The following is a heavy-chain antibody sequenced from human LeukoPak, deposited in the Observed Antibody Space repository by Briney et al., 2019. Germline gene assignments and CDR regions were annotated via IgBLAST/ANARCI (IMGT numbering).Heavy chain of an antibody. Sequence: GASVKVSCKASGYTFTGYYMHWVRQAPGQGLEWMGWINPNSGGTNYAQKFQGRVTMTRDTSISTAYMELSRLRSDDTAVYYCASGAIAVAGNPSVLTHDAFDIWGQGTMVTVSS. CDR2: INPNSGGT. CDR1: GYTFTGYY. J-gene: IGHJ3*02. CDR3: ASGAIAVAGNPSVLTHDAFDI. V-gene: IGHV1-2*02. D-gene: IGHD6-19*01.